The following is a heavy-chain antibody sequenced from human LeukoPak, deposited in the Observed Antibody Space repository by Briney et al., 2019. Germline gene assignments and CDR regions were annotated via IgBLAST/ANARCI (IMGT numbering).Heavy chain of an antibody. CDR3: ARRDDYVWGSYPNYFDY. Sequence: GGPLRLSCAASGFTFSSYSMNWVRQAPGKGLEWVSYISSSSTIYYADSVKGRFTISRDNAKNSLYLQMNSLRAEDTAVYYCARRDDYVWGSYPNYFDYWGQGTLVTVSS. CDR1: GFTFSSYS. CDR2: ISSSSTI. V-gene: IGHV3-48*01. J-gene: IGHJ4*02. D-gene: IGHD3-16*02.